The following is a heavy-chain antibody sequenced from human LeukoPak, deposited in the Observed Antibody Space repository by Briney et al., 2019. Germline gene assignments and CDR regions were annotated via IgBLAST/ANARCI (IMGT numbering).Heavy chain of an antibody. Sequence: ASVKVSCKASGYTFTGYYIHWVRQAPGQGLEWMGWINPNSGATNYAQKFQGRFTMTSDTSITTSYMDLSSLTSDDTAVYYCARDRAIPAAASRYNAFDIWGQGTMVIVSS. J-gene: IGHJ3*02. CDR3: ARDRAIPAAASRYNAFDI. CDR2: INPNSGAT. CDR1: GYTFTGYY. D-gene: IGHD6-13*01. V-gene: IGHV1-2*02.